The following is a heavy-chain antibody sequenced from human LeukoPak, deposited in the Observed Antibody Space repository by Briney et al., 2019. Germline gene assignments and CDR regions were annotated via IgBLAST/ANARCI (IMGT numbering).Heavy chain of an antibody. Sequence: PGGSLRLSCAASGFTFSSYSMIWVRQAPGKGLEWVSSISSSSSYIYYADSVKGRFTISRDNAKNSLYLQMNSLRAEDTAVYYCARALAVAGRGSYNWFDPWGQGTLVTVSS. J-gene: IGHJ5*02. CDR3: ARALAVAGRGSYNWFDP. V-gene: IGHV3-21*01. CDR2: ISSSSSYI. CDR1: GFTFSSYS. D-gene: IGHD6-19*01.